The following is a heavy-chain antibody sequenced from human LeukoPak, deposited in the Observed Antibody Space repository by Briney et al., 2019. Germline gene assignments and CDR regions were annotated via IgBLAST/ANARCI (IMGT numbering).Heavy chain of an antibody. J-gene: IGHJ6*02. Sequence: GASMKVSCKASGYTFTSYGISWVRQAPGQGLEWMGCISADNGDTNYAQNLQGRVTMTTDTSTSTAYMELRSLRSDDSAVYYCARTEIAVAGTGGDYYYYYGMDVWGQGTTVTVSS. CDR1: GYTFTSYG. V-gene: IGHV1-18*01. CDR2: ISADNGDT. CDR3: ARTEIAVAGTGGDYYYYYGMDV. D-gene: IGHD6-13*01.